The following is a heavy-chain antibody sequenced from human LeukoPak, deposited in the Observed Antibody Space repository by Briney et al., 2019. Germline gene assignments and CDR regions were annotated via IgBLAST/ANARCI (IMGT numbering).Heavy chain of an antibody. Sequence: SETLSLTCTVSGGSISSYYWSWIRQPPGKGLEWIGYIYYSGSTNYNPSLKSRVTISVDTSKNQFSLKLSSVTAADTAVYYCARDGDYYDSSGYYLDWGQGTLVTVSS. CDR2: IYYSGST. D-gene: IGHD3-22*01. J-gene: IGHJ4*02. CDR3: ARDGDYYDSSGYYLD. V-gene: IGHV4-59*12. CDR1: GGSISSYY.